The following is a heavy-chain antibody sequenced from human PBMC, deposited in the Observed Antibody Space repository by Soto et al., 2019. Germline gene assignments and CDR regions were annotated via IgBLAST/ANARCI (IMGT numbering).Heavy chain of an antibody. CDR1: GYNFLTYG. J-gene: IGHJ5*02. CDR2: ISTDNTHR. D-gene: IGHD3-10*01. V-gene: IGHV1-18*01. Sequence: ASVKVSCKAPGYNFLTYGISWLRQAPGRGLEWMGWISTDNTHRNYAQNFQERVTMTTDTSTNTAYMELRSLRSDDTAIYYCARDRPGISVIRAVKTYNYFDPWGQGTLVTVS. CDR3: ARDRPGISVIRAVKTYNYFDP.